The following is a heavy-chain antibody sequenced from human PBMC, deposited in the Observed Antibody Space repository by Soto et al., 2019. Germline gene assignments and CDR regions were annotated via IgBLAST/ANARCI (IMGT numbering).Heavy chain of an antibody. D-gene: IGHD3-22*01. CDR2: VYYTGTT. J-gene: IGHJ4*01. CDR3: ARLGDYYQTFDY. Sequence: SETLSLTCSVSGSPISSYYWSWFRQPPGQGLEWLGYVYYTGTTTYNPSLKSRLTISLDTSKTQFSLKLGSVTAADTTVYYCARLGDYYQTFDYWGQGALVTVSS. CDR1: GSPISSYY. V-gene: IGHV4-59*08.